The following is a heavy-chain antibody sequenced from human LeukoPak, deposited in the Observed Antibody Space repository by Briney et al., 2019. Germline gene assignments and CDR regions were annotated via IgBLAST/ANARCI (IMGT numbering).Heavy chain of an antibody. V-gene: IGHV3-7*03. D-gene: IGHD3-22*01. Sequence: GGSLRLSCAASGFTFSSYWMTWVRQAPGKGLEWEANIKQDGSKKNYVDSVKGRFTISRDNAKNSLYLQMNSLRAEDTAVYYCATPLDYYDTSGYHQGGDWGQGTLVTVSS. CDR2: IKQDGSKK. CDR3: ATPLDYYDTSGYHQGGD. CDR1: GFTFSSYW. J-gene: IGHJ4*02.